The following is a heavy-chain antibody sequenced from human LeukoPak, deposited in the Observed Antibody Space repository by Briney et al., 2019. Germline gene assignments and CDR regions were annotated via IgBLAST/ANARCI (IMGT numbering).Heavy chain of an antibody. CDR3: ARGRLVYSSGWIYYYYYYMDV. Sequence: SETLSLTCTVSGGSISNYYWNWIRQPAGKGLEWIGRIYISGSTNYNPSLKSRVTISVDTSKNQFSLKLSSVTAADTAVYYCARGRLVYSSGWIYYYYYYMDVWGKGTTVTVSS. D-gene: IGHD6-19*01. J-gene: IGHJ6*03. CDR1: GGSISNYY. CDR2: IYISGST. V-gene: IGHV4-4*07.